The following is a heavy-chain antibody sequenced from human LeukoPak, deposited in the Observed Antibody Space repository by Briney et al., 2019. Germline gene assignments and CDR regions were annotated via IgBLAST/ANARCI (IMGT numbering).Heavy chain of an antibody. CDR2: ISADSATT. V-gene: IGHV3-23*01. D-gene: IGHD3-10*01. CDR3: ARKSASGNYPLDY. CDR1: GFTFSSYC. Sequence: GGSLRLSCATSGFTFSSYCMSWVRQAPGKGLEWVSVISADSATTFYADSVKGRFTISRDNAKNTVFLQMSSLRAEDTALYYCARKSASGNYPLDYWGQGTLVTVSS. J-gene: IGHJ4*02.